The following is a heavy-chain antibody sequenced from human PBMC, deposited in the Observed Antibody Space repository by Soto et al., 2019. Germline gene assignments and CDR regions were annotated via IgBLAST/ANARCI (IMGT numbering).Heavy chain of an antibody. CDR2: LWNDGSKT. J-gene: IGHJ4*02. CDR1: GFPFSSYG. D-gene: IGHD5-12*01. V-gene: IGHV3-33*01. CDR3: AVSVGGGSDGVTDRLYY. Sequence: QVQLVESGGGVVQPGTPLKLSCVASGFPFSSYGMHWVRQPPGKGLGWVAVLWNDGSKTYYGDSVTDRFTVSRDSPNNMSYFQIRMQMVEHTGTYSYAVSVGGGSDGVTDRLYYWCQGTRVSDS.